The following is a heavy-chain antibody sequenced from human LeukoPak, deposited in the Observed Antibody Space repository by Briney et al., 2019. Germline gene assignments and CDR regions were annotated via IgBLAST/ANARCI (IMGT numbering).Heavy chain of an antibody. J-gene: IGHJ4*02. CDR1: GITLSNYG. V-gene: IGHV3-23*01. D-gene: IGHD3-10*01. CDR3: AKEGLWFGELFDY. CDR2: ISDSGGRT. Sequence: GGSLRLFCAVSGITLSNYGMSWVRQAPGKGLEWVAGISDSGGRTNYADSVKGRFTIPRDNSKNTLYLQMNSLRAEDTAVYYCAKEGLWFGELFDYWGQGTLVTVSS.